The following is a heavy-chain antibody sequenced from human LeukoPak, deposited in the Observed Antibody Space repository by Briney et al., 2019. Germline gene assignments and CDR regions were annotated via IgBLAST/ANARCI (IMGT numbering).Heavy chain of an antibody. CDR2: INPSGGST. CDR3: ARVPRYDSSGYFFDY. CDR1: GYTFTSYY. Sequence: ASVKVSCKASGYTFTSYYMHWVRQAPGQGLGWMGIINPSGGSTSYAQKFQGRVTMTRDTSTSTVYMELSSLRPEDTAVYYCARVPRYDSSGYFFDYWGQGTLVTVSS. D-gene: IGHD3-22*01. V-gene: IGHV1-46*01. J-gene: IGHJ4*02.